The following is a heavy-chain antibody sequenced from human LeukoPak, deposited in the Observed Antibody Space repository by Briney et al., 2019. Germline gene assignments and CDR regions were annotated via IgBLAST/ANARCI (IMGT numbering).Heavy chain of an antibody. Sequence: ASVKVSCKASGFTFTAYHIHWVRQAPGQGLEWMGWINPNSGGTNYAQKFQGRVTMTRDTSISTAYMELSRLRSDDTAVYYCARAQGGYDFSYFDYWGQGTLVTVSS. CDR2: INPNSGGT. V-gene: IGHV1-2*02. J-gene: IGHJ4*02. D-gene: IGHD5-12*01. CDR3: ARAQGGYDFSYFDY. CDR1: GFTFTAYH.